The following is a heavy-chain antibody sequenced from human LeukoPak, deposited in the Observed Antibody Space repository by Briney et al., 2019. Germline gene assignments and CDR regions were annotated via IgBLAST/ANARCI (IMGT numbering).Heavy chain of an antibody. CDR1: GYSFTGHY. Sequence: ASVKVSCKASGYSFTGHYMHWVRQTPGQGLEWMGWINPSSGGTNYAQKFQDRVTMTRDTSITTAYMELNRLSSDDAAVYYCARDADAIFGMVIIDSWGRGTLLTVSS. V-gene: IGHV1-2*02. CDR2: INPSSGGT. J-gene: IGHJ4*02. D-gene: IGHD3-3*01. CDR3: ARDADAIFGMVIIDS.